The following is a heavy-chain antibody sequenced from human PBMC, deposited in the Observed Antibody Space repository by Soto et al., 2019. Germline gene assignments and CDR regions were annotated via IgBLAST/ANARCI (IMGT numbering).Heavy chain of an antibody. D-gene: IGHD2-2*01. CDR1: GYSFTSYW. J-gene: IGHJ6*02. V-gene: IGHV5-51*01. CDR3: ARQEVQDCSSTSCPPPYYYYGMDV. CDR2: IYPGDSDT. Sequence: GESLKISCKGSGYSFTSYWIGWVRQMPGKGLEWMGIIYPGDSDTRYSPSFQGQVTISADKSISTAYLQWSSLKASDTAMYYCARQEVQDCSSTSCPPPYYYYGMDVWGQGTTVTVSS.